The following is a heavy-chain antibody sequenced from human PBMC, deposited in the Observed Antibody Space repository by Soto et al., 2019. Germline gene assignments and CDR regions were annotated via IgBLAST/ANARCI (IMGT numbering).Heavy chain of an antibody. V-gene: IGHV5-10-1*01. CDR2: IDPSDSYT. CDR3: ARLSMSKQGQLENGMDV. Sequence: GESLKISCKGSGYSFTSYWISWVRQMPGKGLEWMGRIDPSDSYTNYSPSFQGHVTISADKSISTAYLQWSSLKASDTAMYYCARLSMSKQGQLENGMDVWGQGTTVTVSS. D-gene: IGHD1-1*01. J-gene: IGHJ6*02. CDR1: GYSFTSYW.